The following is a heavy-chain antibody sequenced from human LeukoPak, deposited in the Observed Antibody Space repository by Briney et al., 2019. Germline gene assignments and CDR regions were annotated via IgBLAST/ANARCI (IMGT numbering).Heavy chain of an antibody. CDR1: GFIFSGSW. D-gene: IGHD3-10*01. Sequence: GGSLRLSCAASGFIFSGSWMDWVRQAPGKGLVWVSRIFPDGTTTTYADSVKGRFTISRDNAKNTLYLQMNSLRAEDTAVYYCAKGGAMVRGVRRDDAFDIWGQGAMVAVSS. CDR3: AKGGAMVRGVRRDDAFDI. J-gene: IGHJ3*02. CDR2: IFPDGTTT. V-gene: IGHV3-74*01.